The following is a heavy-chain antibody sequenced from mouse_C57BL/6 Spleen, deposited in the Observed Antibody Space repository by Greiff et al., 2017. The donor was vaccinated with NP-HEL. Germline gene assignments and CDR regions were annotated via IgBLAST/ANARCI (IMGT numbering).Heavy chain of an antibody. Sequence: VQLQQSGAELARPGASVKLSCKASGYTFTSYGISWVKQRTGQGLEWIGEIYPRSGNTYYNEKFKGKATLTADKSSSTAYMELRSLTSEDSAVYFCARGGIYYDSHYAMDYWGQGTSVTVSS. V-gene: IGHV1-81*01. CDR2: IYPRSGNT. CDR1: GYTFTSYG. CDR3: ARGGIYYDSHYAMDY. D-gene: IGHD2-4*01. J-gene: IGHJ4*01.